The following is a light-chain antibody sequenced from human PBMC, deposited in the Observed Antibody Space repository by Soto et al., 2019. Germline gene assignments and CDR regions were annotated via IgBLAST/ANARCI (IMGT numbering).Light chain of an antibody. V-gene: IGKV3-11*01. J-gene: IGKJ3*01. CDR1: QSVGSY. CDR3: LQRSIGFT. CDR2: GAS. Sequence: EIVLTQSPATLSLSPGERATLSCRASQSVGSYLAWYQQKPGQAPRLLIYGASNRAPGIPARFIGSGSGTDVTLTISSLEPEDFAVYHCLQRSIGFTFGPGTKVDIK.